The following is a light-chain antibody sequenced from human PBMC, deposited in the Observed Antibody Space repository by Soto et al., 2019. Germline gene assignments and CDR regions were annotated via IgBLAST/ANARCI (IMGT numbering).Light chain of an antibody. CDR2: AAS. Sequence: EIQMTQSPSSLSASVGDRVTIACRASPSISNYLNWYQHKPGKAPELLIYAASNLQTGAPSRFSGSGSGTDFTLTISSLQPEDFATYYCRQSYSTPLTFGGGTKVEIK. CDR1: PSISNY. CDR3: RQSYSTPLT. V-gene: IGKV1-39*01. J-gene: IGKJ4*01.